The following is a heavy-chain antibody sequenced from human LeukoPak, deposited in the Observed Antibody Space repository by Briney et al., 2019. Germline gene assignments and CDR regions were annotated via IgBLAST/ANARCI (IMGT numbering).Heavy chain of an antibody. V-gene: IGHV1-69*05. CDR2: IIPIFGTA. CDR1: GGTFSSYA. CDR3: ARNDYGNNWFDP. D-gene: IGHD4-17*01. J-gene: IGHJ5*02. Sequence: ASVKVSCKASGGTFSSYAISWVRQAPGQGLEWMGGIIPIFGTANYAQKFQGRVTITTDESTSTAYMELSSLRSEDTAVCYCARNDYGNNWFDPWGQGTLVTVSS.